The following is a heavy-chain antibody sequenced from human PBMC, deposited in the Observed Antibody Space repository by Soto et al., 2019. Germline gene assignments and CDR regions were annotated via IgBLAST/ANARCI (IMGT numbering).Heavy chain of an antibody. CDR2: ISYDGRKK. Sequence: QVHLVESGGGVVQPGRSLRLSCAASGGTFSSNGMHWVRQAPGKGLEWVAVISYDGRKKYYEDSVKGRFTISRDNSRDTLFLEMSSLRAEDTAVYYCSIEEWNLPFQYWGQGTLVTVSS. V-gene: IGHV3-30*03. CDR3: SIEEWNLPFQY. CDR1: GGTFSSNG. J-gene: IGHJ4*02. D-gene: IGHD1-1*01.